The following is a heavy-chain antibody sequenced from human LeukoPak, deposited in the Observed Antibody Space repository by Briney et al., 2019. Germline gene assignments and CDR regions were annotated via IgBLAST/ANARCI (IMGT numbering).Heavy chain of an antibody. D-gene: IGHD3-10*01. Sequence: ASVKVSCKDSGYTFTSYGLSWVRQAPGQGLEWMGWISAYNGNTNYAQKLQGRVTMTTDTSTSTAYMELRSLRSDDTAVYYCARSLLWYGELLPYSYLASRQGGFAIWGQGTMVTVSS. CDR2: ISAYNGNT. CDR3: ARSLLWYGELLPYSYLASRQGGFAI. V-gene: IGHV1-18*01. CDR1: GYTFTSYG. J-gene: IGHJ3*02.